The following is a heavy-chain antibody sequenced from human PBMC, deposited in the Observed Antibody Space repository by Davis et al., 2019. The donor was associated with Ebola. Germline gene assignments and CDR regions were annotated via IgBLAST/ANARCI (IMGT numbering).Heavy chain of an antibody. J-gene: IGHJ4*02. D-gene: IGHD6-6*01. CDR1: GFTVSSNY. CDR2: IYSGGST. V-gene: IGHV3-53*01. CDR3: ARDLFGVDRSSIADSRPNDY. Sequence: GESLKISCAASGFTVSSNYMSWVRQAPGKGLGWVSVIYSGGSTYYADSVKGRFTISRDNSKNTLYLQMNSLRAEDTAVYYCARDLFGVDRSSIADSRPNDYWGQGTLVTVSS.